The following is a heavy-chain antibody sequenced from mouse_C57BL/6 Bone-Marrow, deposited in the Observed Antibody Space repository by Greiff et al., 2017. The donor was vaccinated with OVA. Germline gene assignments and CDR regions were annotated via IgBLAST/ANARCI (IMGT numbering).Heavy chain of an antibody. CDR1: GYTFTDYY. J-gene: IGHJ2*01. CDR3: AREDLYYGSSFDY. D-gene: IGHD1-1*01. Sequence: EVQLQQSGPVLVKPGASVKMSCKASGYTFTDYYMNWVKQSHGKSLEWIGVINPYNGGTSYNQKFKGKATLTVDKSSSTAYMQLSSLTSEDSAVYFCAREDLYYGSSFDYWGQGTTLTVSS. CDR2: INPYNGGT. V-gene: IGHV1-19*01.